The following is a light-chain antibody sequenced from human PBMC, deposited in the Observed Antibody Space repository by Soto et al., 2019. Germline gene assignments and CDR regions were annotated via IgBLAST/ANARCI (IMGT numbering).Light chain of an antibody. CDR1: SSNIGAGYD. J-gene: IGLJ1*01. V-gene: IGLV1-40*01. CDR3: QSYGSSLSVNYV. CDR2: GNS. Sequence: QSVLTQPPSVSGAPGQRVTISCTGSSSNIGAGYDVHWYQQLPGTAPKLLIYGNSNRPSGVPDRFSGSKSGTSASLAITGLQAEDEADYYCQSYGSSLSVNYVFGTGTKVTAL.